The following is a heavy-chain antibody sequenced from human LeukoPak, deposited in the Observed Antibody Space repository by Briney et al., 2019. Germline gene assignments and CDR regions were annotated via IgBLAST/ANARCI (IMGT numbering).Heavy chain of an antibody. CDR2: IKVYGDTT. V-gene: IGHV1-46*01. Sequence: ASVKVSCKASGNTFTSFHIHWVRQARGQGLEYMGIIKVYGDTTIYAQRFQGRITMTRDTSTSTVYMELSSLNSEDTAVYYCARESPSTFYFDYWGQGTLVTVPS. CDR3: ARESPSTFYFDY. J-gene: IGHJ4*02. D-gene: IGHD1-1*01. CDR1: GNTFTSFH.